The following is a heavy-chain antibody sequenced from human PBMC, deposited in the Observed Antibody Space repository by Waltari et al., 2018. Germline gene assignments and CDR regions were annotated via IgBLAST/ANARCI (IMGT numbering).Heavy chain of an antibody. J-gene: IGHJ5*02. V-gene: IGHV4-34*01. Sequence: QVQLQQWGAGLLKPSETLSLTCAVYGGSFSGYYWSWIRQPPRKGLEWIGEINHSGSTNYNPSLKSRVTISVDTSKNQFSLKLSSVTAADTAVYYCARDGSSITIFGVVPGWFDPWGQGTLVTVSS. CDR2: INHSGST. CDR3: ARDGSSITIFGVVPGWFDP. CDR1: GGSFSGYY. D-gene: IGHD3-3*01.